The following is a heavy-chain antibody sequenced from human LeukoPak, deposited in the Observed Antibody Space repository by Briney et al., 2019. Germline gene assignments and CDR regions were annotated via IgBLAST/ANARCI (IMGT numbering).Heavy chain of an antibody. CDR2: IYPGDSDT. J-gene: IGHJ4*02. D-gene: IGHD3-22*01. V-gene: IGHV5-51*01. Sequence: GESLKISCKGSGYSFTTYWIGWVRQMPGKGLEWMGIIYPGDSDTRYSPSFQGQVTISGDKSISTAYLQWRSLKASDTAVYYCARPRTSGYYSAFDNWGQGTLVTVSS. CDR1: GYSFTTYW. CDR3: ARPRTSGYYSAFDN.